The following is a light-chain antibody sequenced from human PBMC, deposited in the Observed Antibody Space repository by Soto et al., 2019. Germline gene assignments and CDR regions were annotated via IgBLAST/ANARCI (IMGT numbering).Light chain of an antibody. CDR3: QQRYNTPPIT. Sequence: DIEMTQSPSSLSASAGDRVTITCRASQSISSDLKWYQQNPGQAPKLLIYAASSLQSGVAARFSGSGSGTDLTLTISSMQPEDFATYYCQQRYNTPPITFGQGTQLEIK. V-gene: IGKV1-39*01. CDR1: QSISSD. CDR2: AAS. J-gene: IGKJ5*01.